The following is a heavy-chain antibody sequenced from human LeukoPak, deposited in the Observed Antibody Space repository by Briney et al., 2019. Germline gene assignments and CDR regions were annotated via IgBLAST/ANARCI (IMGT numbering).Heavy chain of an antibody. V-gene: IGHV4-59*11. CDR1: GGSIRNHH. D-gene: IGHD2-8*01. CDR2: VFFTEGT. CDR3: ASELYHFDR. J-gene: IGHJ4*02. Sequence: SETLSLTCSVSGGSIRNHHWTWIRQSPGKGLEWIGHVFFTEGTNYSPSLRGRITISADRSKNQIYLKLGSVTAADTAVYYCASELYHFDRWGQGALVTVSS.